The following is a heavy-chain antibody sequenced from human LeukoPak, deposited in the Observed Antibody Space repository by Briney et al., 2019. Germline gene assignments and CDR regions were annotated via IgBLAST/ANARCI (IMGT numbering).Heavy chain of an antibody. J-gene: IGHJ3*02. Sequence: GRSLRLSCAASGFTFSSYGMHWVRQAPGKGLEWVAVIWYDGSNKYYADSVKGRFTISRDNAKNTLYLQMNSLRVEDTAVYYCAREMAHISGRAFDIWGQGIKVTVFS. V-gene: IGHV3-33*01. CDR2: IWYDGSNK. D-gene: IGHD1-26*01. CDR3: AREMAHISGRAFDI. CDR1: GFTFSSYG.